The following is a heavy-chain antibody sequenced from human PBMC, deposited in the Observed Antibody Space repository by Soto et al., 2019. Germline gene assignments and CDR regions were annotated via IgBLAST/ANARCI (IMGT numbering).Heavy chain of an antibody. J-gene: IGHJ6*02. D-gene: IGHD5-18*01. Sequence: QVQLLESGGGVVQPGMSLRLSFAASGVTFTNYAMHWVRQAPGKGLEWVADISYHGTEKGYADSVKGRFTIYIDNSKTPLYVQMSSLRPEDTAVYYCAKDIGGVDTGNYGMDVWGQGTTVIVSS. CDR2: ISYHGTEK. V-gene: IGHV3-30*18. CDR1: GVTFTNYA. CDR3: AKDIGGVDTGNYGMDV.